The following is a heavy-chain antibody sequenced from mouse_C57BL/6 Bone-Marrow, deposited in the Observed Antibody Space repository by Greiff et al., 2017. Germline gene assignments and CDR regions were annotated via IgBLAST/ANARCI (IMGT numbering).Heavy chain of an antibody. Sequence: EVKLVESGEGLVKPGGSLKLSCAASGFTFSSYAMSWVRQTPDKRLEWVAYISSGGYYIYYADTVKGRFTISRDNARNTLYLQMSSLKSEDTAMYYCTRERLRRGYAMDYWGQGTSVTVSS. CDR1: GFTFSSYA. D-gene: IGHD2-4*01. CDR2: ISSGGYYI. CDR3: TRERLRRGYAMDY. V-gene: IGHV5-9-1*02. J-gene: IGHJ4*01.